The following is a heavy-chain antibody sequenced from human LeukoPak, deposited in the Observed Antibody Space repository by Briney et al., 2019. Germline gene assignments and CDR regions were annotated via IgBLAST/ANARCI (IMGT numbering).Heavy chain of an antibody. CDR3: ARIMVRGVIIGLDP. J-gene: IGHJ5*02. Sequence: GGSLGLSCAASGFTFSNFWMSWVRQAPGKGLEWVSSISSSSSYIYYADSVKGRFTISRDNAKNSLYLQMNSLRAEDTAVYYCARIMVRGVIIGLDPWGQGTLVTVSS. CDR2: ISSSSSYI. CDR1: GFTFSNFW. V-gene: IGHV3-21*01. D-gene: IGHD3-10*01.